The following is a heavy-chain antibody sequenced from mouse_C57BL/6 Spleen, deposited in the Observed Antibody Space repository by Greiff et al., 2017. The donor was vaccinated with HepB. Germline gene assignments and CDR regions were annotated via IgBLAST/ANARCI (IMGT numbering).Heavy chain of an antibody. D-gene: IGHD1-1*01. Sequence: VQLKESGAELVRPGASVKLSCTASGFNIKDDYMHWVKQRPEQGLEWIGWIDPENGDTEYASKFQGKATITADTSSNTAYLQLSSLTSEDTAVYYCTTPLGGSSYGAWFAYWGQGTLVTVSA. V-gene: IGHV14-4*01. J-gene: IGHJ3*01. CDR2: IDPENGDT. CDR3: TTPLGGSSYGAWFAY. CDR1: GFNIKDDY.